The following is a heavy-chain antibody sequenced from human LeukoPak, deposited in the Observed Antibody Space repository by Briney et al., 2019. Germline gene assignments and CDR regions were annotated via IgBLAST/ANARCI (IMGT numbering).Heavy chain of an antibody. Sequence: HPGGSLRLSCATSGFSFRNYWMSWVRQPPGKGLEWVAHIKPDGSEKNYVDSVKGRFTLFRDDAKNSVYLQMNSLRVEDTAVYYCARDSGSGGPWGQGTPVTVSS. V-gene: IGHV3-7*01. J-gene: IGHJ5*02. CDR1: GFSFRNYW. CDR3: ARDSGSGGP. CDR2: IKPDGSEK. D-gene: IGHD6-19*01.